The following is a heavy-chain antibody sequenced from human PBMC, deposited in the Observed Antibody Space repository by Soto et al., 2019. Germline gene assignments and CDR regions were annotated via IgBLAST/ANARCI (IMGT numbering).Heavy chain of an antibody. D-gene: IGHD3-22*01. CDR1: GGSFSGHS. CDR3: STRAYDTNGYYRFDP. Sequence: SETLSLTCAVYGGSFSGHSWTWIRQSPGKGLEWIGDINHSGRVNYSPSLKSRVAISLDTSKNQFSLTLSAVTAADTAMYYCSTRAYDTNGYYRFDPWGQGTLVTVS. V-gene: IGHV4-34*01. J-gene: IGHJ5*01. CDR2: INHSGRV.